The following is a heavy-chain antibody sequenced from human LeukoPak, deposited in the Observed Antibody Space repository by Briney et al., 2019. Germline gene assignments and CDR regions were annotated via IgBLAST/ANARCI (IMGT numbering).Heavy chain of an antibody. CDR3: ARVARCTSCFDVDY. V-gene: IGHV4-38-2*02. CDR1: GYSITSAYY. D-gene: IGHD2-2*01. J-gene: IGHJ4*02. CDR2: FFPKGST. Sequence: KPSETLSLTCTVSGYSITSAYYWGWIRQPPGKGLEWIGSFFPKGSTYYNPSLKSRVTISVDTSKNQFSLTLSSVTAADTAVYYCARVARCTSCFDVDYWGKGTLVTVSS.